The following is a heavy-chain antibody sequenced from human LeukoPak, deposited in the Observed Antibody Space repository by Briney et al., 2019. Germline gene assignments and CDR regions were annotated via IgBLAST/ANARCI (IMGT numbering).Heavy chain of an antibody. Sequence: GGSLRLSCAGSGFTIGSYWMSWVRQAPGKGLEWVATIRQDGSEKYYVDSVKGRLTISRDNAKNSLYLQMNSLRAEDTAIYYCARAGYYGDDAFDLWGQGTMVTVSS. V-gene: IGHV3-7*01. CDR1: GFTIGSYW. D-gene: IGHD2/OR15-2a*01. CDR2: IRQDGSEK. J-gene: IGHJ3*01. CDR3: ARAGYYGDDAFDL.